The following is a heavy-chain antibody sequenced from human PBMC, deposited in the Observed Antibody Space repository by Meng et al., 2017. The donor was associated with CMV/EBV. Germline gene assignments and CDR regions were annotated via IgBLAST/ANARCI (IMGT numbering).Heavy chain of an antibody. CDR2: IYWDDDK. CDR1: GFSLSTSGVG. Sequence: ITLKEFGPTLVKPTQILTLTCTFSGFSLSTSGVGVGWIRQPPGKALEWLALIYWDDDKRYSPSLKSRLTITKDTSKNQVVLTMTNMDPVDTATYYCAHHADIAAAGSYYYWGQGTLVTVSS. D-gene: IGHD6-13*01. J-gene: IGHJ4*02. V-gene: IGHV2-5*02. CDR3: AHHADIAAAGSYYY.